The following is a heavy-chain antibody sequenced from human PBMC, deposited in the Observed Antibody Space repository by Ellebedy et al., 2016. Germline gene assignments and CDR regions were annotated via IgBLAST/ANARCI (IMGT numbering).Heavy chain of an antibody. CDR1: GLTFSSYA. J-gene: IGHJ4*02. V-gene: IGHV3-30*04. CDR3: AGDASYNGYGYNFDY. CDR2: ISYDVNNR. D-gene: IGHD5-12*01. Sequence: GESLKISCAASGLTFSSYAMHWVRQAPGKGLEWVAVISYDVNNRHYADSVKGRFTISRDNSKNTLYLQMNRLRAEDTAVYYCAGDASYNGYGYNFDYWGQGTLVTVSS.